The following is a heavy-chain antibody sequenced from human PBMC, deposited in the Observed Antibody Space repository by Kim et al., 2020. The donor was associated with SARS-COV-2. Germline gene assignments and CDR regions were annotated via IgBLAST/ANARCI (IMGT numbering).Heavy chain of an antibody. CDR3: TSWGAGNY. J-gene: IGHJ4*02. CDR1: GFTFSNYW. Sequence: GGSLRLSCAASGFTFSNYWMSWVRQAPGKGLEWVANIKRDGSEKYYVDSVRGRFTISRDNAQNSLFLQMHSLRVEDTAVYYCTSWGAGNYWGPGTLVTVSS. V-gene: IGHV3-7*01. D-gene: IGHD6-13*01. CDR2: IKRDGSEK.